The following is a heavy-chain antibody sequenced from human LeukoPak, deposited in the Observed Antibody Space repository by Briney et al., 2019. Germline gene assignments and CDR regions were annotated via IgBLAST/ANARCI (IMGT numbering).Heavy chain of an antibody. J-gene: IGHJ4*02. CDR1: GGSIGSYS. CDR2: IYYSGNT. D-gene: IGHD3-9*01. Sequence: PSETLSLTCTVSGGSIGSYSWSWIRQSPGKGLEWIGYIYYSGNTNYNPSLKSRVTISIDTSKQQFSLKLSSVTAADTAMYYCARVRLVGYDILTGYYSLDHWGQGTLVTVSS. CDR3: ARVRLVGYDILTGYYSLDH. V-gene: IGHV4-59*01.